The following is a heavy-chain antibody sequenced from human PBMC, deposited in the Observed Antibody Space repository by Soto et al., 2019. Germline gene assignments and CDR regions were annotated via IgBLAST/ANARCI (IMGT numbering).Heavy chain of an antibody. Sequence: QVQLVESGGGVVQPGRSLRLSCAASGFIFSSNGMHWVRQAPGKGLEWVATIWYDASKKYYADSVKGRFTTSRDNSKNTLDLQMDSRTAEDTAMYYCARIYGDDVDYWGQGTLVTVSS. D-gene: IGHD2-21*02. V-gene: IGHV3-33*01. CDR1: GFIFSSNG. J-gene: IGHJ4*02. CDR3: ARIYGDDVDY. CDR2: IWYDASKK.